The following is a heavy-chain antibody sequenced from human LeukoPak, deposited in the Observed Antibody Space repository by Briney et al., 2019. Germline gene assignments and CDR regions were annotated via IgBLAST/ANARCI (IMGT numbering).Heavy chain of an antibody. CDR3: ARHYGAGSSVTFDY. CDR1: GGSLRVYL. Sequence: WDSLSLMRYVSGGSLRVYLGSWIRDPPGRGVEWIGYIYSSGSTNYNPSLKSRVTMSVDTSKNQFSLKLSSVTAADTAVYYCARHYGAGSSVTFDYWGQGTLVTVSS. CDR2: IYSSGST. J-gene: IGHJ4*02. D-gene: IGHD3-10*01. V-gene: IGHV4-59*07.